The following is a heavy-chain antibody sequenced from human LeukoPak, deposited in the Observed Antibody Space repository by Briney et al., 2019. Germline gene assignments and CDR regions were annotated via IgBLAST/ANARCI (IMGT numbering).Heavy chain of an antibody. V-gene: IGHV3-7*01. CDR2: IKQDGSEK. CDR3: ARDDFTAAGTGGFDY. Sequence: GGSLRLSCAASGFTFSSYWMSWVRQAPGKGLEWVANIKQDGSEKYYVDSVKGRFTISRDNAKNSLYLQMNSLRAEDTAVYYCARDDFTAAGTGGFDYWGQGTLVTVSS. CDR1: GFTFSSYW. J-gene: IGHJ4*02. D-gene: IGHD6-13*01.